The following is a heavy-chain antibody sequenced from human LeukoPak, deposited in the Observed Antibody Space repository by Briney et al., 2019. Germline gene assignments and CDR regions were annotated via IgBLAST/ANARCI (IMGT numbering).Heavy chain of an antibody. Sequence: PSETLSLTCSVSGGSINSYYWSWIRQPPGKGLEWIGYIYHSGSTYYNPSLKSRVTISVDRSKNQFSLKLSSVTAADTAVYYCARVQVNWFDPWGQGTLVTVSS. V-gene: IGHV4-59*12. CDR2: IYHSGST. CDR3: ARVQVNWFDP. CDR1: GGSINSYY. J-gene: IGHJ5*02.